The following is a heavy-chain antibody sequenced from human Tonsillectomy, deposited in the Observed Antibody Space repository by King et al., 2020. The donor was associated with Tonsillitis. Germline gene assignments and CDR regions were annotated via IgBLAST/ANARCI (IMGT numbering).Heavy chain of an antibody. CDR1: GYSISSGYY. V-gene: IGHV4-38-2*02. CDR3: AGDKGSGETYYDFWSGYYGGSNWFDP. D-gene: IGHD3-3*01. J-gene: IGHJ5*02. CDR2: IYHSGST. Sequence: QLQESGPGLVKPSETLSLTCTVSGYSISSGYYWGWIRQPPGKGLEWIGSIYHSGSTYYNPSLKSRVTISVDTSKNQFSLKLSSVTAADTSVYYCAGDKGSGETYYDFWSGYYGGSNWFDPWGQGTLVTVSS.